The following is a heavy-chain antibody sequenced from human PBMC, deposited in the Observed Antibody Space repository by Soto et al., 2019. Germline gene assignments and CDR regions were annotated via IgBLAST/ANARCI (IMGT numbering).Heavy chain of an antibody. CDR3: AKGHNGDYVGGFDM. CDR2: ISASGGST. V-gene: IGHV3-23*01. CDR1: GFIFRNYA. J-gene: IGHJ3*02. Sequence: GGSLRLSCAASGFIFRNYAMSWVRQAPGKGLEWVSGISASGGSTYYSDSVKGRFTISSDNSKNTLYLQMNSLRVEDTAIYYLAKGHNGDYVGGFDMWGQGPMVTVSS. D-gene: IGHD4-17*01.